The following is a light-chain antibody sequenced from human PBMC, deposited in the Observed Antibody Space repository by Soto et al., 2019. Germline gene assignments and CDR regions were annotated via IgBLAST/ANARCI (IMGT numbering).Light chain of an antibody. CDR2: RNG. CDR1: SSNIGTYY. Sequence: QSVLTQPPSASGTPGQRVTISCSGSSSNIGTYYVDWYQQLPGTAPKLLIHRNGQRPSGVPDRFSGSKSGTSASLAISGLRSEDEADYYCQSYDSSLSGVVFGGGTKLTVL. J-gene: IGLJ2*01. V-gene: IGLV1-47*01. CDR3: QSYDSSLSGVV.